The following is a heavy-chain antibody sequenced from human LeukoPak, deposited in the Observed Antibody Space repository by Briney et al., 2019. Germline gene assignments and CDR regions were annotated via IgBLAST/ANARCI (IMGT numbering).Heavy chain of an antibody. CDR3: ARASGFGVVIIYNWFDP. CDR1: GFTFSSYA. D-gene: IGHD3-3*01. Sequence: GGSLRLSCAASGFTFSSYAMSWVRQAPGKGVEWVSAISGSGGSTYYADSVKGRFTIPRDNFKNTLYLQMNSLRAKDTAVYYCARASGFGVVIIYNWFDPWGQGTLVTVSS. J-gene: IGHJ5*02. V-gene: IGHV3-23*01. CDR2: ISGSGGST.